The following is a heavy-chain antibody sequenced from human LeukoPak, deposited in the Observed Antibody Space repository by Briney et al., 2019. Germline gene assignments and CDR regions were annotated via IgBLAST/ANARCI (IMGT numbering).Heavy chain of an antibody. CDR2: ISYDGSNK. D-gene: IGHD5/OR15-5a*01. V-gene: IGHV3-30-3*01. CDR3: ARSTDY. J-gene: IGHJ4*02. CDR1: GFTFSSYA. Sequence: GGSLRLSCAASGFTFSSYAMHWVRQAPGKGLEWVAVISYDGSNKYYADSVKGRFTISRDNSKNTLYLQMNSLRAEDTAVYYCARSTDYWGQGTLVTVSS.